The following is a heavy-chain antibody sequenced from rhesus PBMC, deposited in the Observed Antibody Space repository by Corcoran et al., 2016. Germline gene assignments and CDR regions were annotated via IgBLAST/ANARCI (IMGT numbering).Heavy chain of an antibody. Sequence: QVQLQESGPGLVKPSETLSLTCAVSGGSFSSYWWSGIRQPQGKGLEWIGEISGNSGRTDYNPSLKSRVTISRDASRNQFSLKLSSVTAADTAVYYCARYCTSTTCFYIFEFWGQGALVTVSS. J-gene: IGHJ1*01. D-gene: IGHD2-2*01. CDR1: GGSFSSYW. CDR2: ISGNSGRT. CDR3: ARYCTSTTCFYIFEF. V-gene: IGHV4-80*01.